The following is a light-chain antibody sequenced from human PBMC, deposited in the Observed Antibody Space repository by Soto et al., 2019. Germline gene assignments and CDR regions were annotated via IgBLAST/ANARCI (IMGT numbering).Light chain of an antibody. V-gene: IGKV3-11*01. CDR3: QQRSDSYT. CDR1: QTLANY. J-gene: IGKJ2*01. Sequence: EVVLTQSPATLSLSPGERATLSCRASQTLANYLAWYQQRPGQASRLLIYDASNRATGIPARFSGSGSGTDFTLTISSLEPEDSAVYYCQQRSDSYTFGQGTTLEIK. CDR2: DAS.